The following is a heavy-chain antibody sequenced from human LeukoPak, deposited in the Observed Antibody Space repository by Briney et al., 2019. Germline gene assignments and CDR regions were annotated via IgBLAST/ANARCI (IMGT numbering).Heavy chain of an antibody. Sequence: SETLSLTCTVSGYSISSGYYWGWIRQPPGKGLEWIGSIYHSGSTFYNPSLKSRVTISVDTSKNQFSLKLSSVTAADTAVYYCARGSGAAMVNLGYWGQGTLVTVSS. J-gene: IGHJ4*02. V-gene: IGHV4-38-2*02. CDR2: IYHSGST. CDR3: ARGSGAAMVNLGY. D-gene: IGHD5-18*01. CDR1: GYSISSGYY.